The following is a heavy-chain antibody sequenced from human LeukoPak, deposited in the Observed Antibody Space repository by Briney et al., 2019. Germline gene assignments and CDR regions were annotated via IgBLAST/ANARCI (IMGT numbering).Heavy chain of an antibody. CDR1: GYSISSGYY. CDR3: ARDTGGYCSGGSCYSGAAEYFQH. J-gene: IGHJ1*01. CDR2: IYHSGST. V-gene: IGHV4-38-2*02. D-gene: IGHD2-15*01. Sequence: SETLSLTCTVSGYSISSGYYWGWIRQPPGKGLEWIGSIYHSGSTYYNPSPKSRVTISVDTSKNQFSLKLSSVTAADTAVYYCARDTGGYCSGGSCYSGAAEYFQHWGQGTLVTVSS.